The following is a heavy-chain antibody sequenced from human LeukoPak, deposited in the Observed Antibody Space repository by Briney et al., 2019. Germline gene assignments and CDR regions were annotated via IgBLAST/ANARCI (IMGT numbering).Heavy chain of an antibody. J-gene: IGHJ6*02. CDR1: GFTFSSYW. D-gene: IGHD6-6*01. CDR2: INSDGSST. V-gene: IGHV3-74*01. Sequence: GGSLRLSCAASGFTFSSYWMHWVRQAPGKGLVWVSRINSDGSSTSYADSVKGRFTISRDNAKNTLYLQMNSLRAEDTAVYYCARNKPITAFFGMDVWGQGTTVIVSS. CDR3: ARNKPITAFFGMDV.